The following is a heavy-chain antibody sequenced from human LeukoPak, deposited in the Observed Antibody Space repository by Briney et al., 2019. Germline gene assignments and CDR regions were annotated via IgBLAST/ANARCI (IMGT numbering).Heavy chain of an antibody. V-gene: IGHV1-69*06. CDR2: IIPIFGTA. J-gene: IGHJ4*02. CDR1: GGTSSSYA. Sequence: SVKVSCKASGGTSSSYAISWVRQAPGQGLEWMGGIIPIFGTANYAQKFQGRVTITADKSTSTAYMELSSLRSEDTAVYYCARGLPNYYDSSGCYAYDYWGQGTLVTVSS. CDR3: ARGLPNYYDSSGCYAYDY. D-gene: IGHD3-22*01.